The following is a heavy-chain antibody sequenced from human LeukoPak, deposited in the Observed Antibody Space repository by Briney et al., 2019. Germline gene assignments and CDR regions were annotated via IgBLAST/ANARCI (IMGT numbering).Heavy chain of an antibody. CDR1: GFTFSSYS. V-gene: IGHV3-48*01. CDR2: ISSSSSTI. CDR3: ARGSESDALAN. Sequence: PGGSLRLSCAASGFTFSSYSMNWVRQAPGKGLEWVSYISSSSSTIYYADSVKGRFTTSRDNAKNSLYLQMNSLRAEDTAVYYCARGSESDALANWGQGTLVTVSS. J-gene: IGHJ4*02.